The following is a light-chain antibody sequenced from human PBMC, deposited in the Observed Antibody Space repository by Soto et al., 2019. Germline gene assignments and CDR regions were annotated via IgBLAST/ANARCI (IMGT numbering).Light chain of an antibody. J-gene: IGKJ1*01. Sequence: VWPLSPGTLSLSPGERATLSCRASQSVSADYLAWYQLKPDQAPRLLMYGSSSRATGIPDRFSGSGSGTDFTLTISSLDPEDFAVYFCQHYGSSPRTFGQGTKVDIK. V-gene: IGKV3-20*01. CDR3: QHYGSSPRT. CDR2: GSS. CDR1: QSVSADY.